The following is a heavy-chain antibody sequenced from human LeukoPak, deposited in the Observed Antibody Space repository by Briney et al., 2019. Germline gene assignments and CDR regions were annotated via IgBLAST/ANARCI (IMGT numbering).Heavy chain of an antibody. CDR3: ARDDGSGYATAPIDY. V-gene: IGHV1-18*01. CDR2: ISAYNGNT. Sequence: ASVKVSCKASGYTFTSYGISWVRQAPGQGLEWMGWISAYNGNTNYAQKLQGRVTVTTDTSTSTAYMELRSLRSDDTAVYYCARDDGSGYATAPIDYWGQGTLVTVSS. D-gene: IGHD5-12*01. CDR1: GYTFTSYG. J-gene: IGHJ4*02.